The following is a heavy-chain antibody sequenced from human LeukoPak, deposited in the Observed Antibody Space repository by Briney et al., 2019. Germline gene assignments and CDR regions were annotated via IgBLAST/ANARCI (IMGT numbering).Heavy chain of an antibody. CDR1: GFTFSSYW. CDR3: ASPFYYGSGGHPFDY. V-gene: IGHV3-74*01. Sequence: GGSLRLSCAASGFTFSSYWMHWVRQTPGKGLVWVSRINSDGSSTRYADSVRGRFTISRDNAKNTLYLQMNSLRAEDTAVYHCASPFYYGSGGHPFDYWGQGTLVTVSS. D-gene: IGHD3-22*01. J-gene: IGHJ4*02. CDR2: INSDGSST.